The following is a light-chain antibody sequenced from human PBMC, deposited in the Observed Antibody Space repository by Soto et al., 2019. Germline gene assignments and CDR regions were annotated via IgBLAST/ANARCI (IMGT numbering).Light chain of an antibody. Sequence: EIVLTQFPATLSLSPGERATLSCRAGQSVHTYLAWYQQKPGQAPRLLIYGASTRATGIPARFSGSGSGTEFTLTISSLQSEDFAVYYCQQYNNWPPITFGQGTRLEIK. CDR1: QSVHTY. CDR3: QQYNNWPPIT. J-gene: IGKJ5*01. CDR2: GAS. V-gene: IGKV3-15*01.